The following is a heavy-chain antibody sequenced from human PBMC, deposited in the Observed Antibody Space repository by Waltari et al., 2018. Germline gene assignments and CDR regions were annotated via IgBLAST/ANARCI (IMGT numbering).Heavy chain of an antibody. CDR1: GYTLTSYD. CDR2: MNPNSGNT. D-gene: IGHD3-3*01. J-gene: IGHJ5*02. Sequence: QVQLVQSGAEVKKPGASVKVSCKASGYTLTSYDINWVREATGQGLEWMGWMNPNSGNTGYAQKFQGRVTMTRNTSISTAYMELSSLRSEDTAVYYCARAPVLRFLEWLRNNWFDPWGQGTLVTVSS. CDR3: ARAPVLRFLEWLRNNWFDP. V-gene: IGHV1-8*01.